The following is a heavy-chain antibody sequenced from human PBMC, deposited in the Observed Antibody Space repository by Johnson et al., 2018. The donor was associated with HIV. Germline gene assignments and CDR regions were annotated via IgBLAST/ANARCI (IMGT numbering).Heavy chain of an antibody. CDR3: TSKVRYAFDI. J-gene: IGHJ3*02. V-gene: IGHV3-30*03. Sequence: QVQLVESGGGVVQPGRSLRLSCAASGFTFSSYGMYWVRQAPGKGLEWVALISYDGSNKYYADSVKGRFTISRDNSKNTLYLQMNSLRAEDTALYYCTSKVRYAFDIWGQGTMVTVSS. CDR2: ISYDGSNK. CDR1: GFTFSSYG.